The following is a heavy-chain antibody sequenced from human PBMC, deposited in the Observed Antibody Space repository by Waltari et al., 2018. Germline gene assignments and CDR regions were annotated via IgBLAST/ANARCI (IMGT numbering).Heavy chain of an antibody. V-gene: IGHV1-69*14. Sequence: QVQLVQSGAEVKKPGSSVKVSCKASGGTFSSYAISWVRQAPGQGLEWMGGINPIFGTANYAQKLQGRGTITAGKSTSTAYMELSSLRSEDTAVYYCARENPRITIFGVVIERDAFDIWGQGTMVTVSS. D-gene: IGHD3-3*01. CDR3: ARENPRITIFGVVIERDAFDI. CDR1: GGTFSSYA. J-gene: IGHJ3*02. CDR2: INPIFGTA.